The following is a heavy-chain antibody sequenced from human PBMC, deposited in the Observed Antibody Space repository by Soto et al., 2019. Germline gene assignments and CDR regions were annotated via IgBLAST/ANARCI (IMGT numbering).Heavy chain of an antibody. CDR3: VRDSSDIVVVPAAIEGVRAP. J-gene: IGHJ5*02. V-gene: IGHV3-11*06. CDR2: ISGTSSNI. CDR1: GFTFSDYY. D-gene: IGHD2-2*02. Sequence: SGGSLRLSCSASGFTFSDYYMSWIRQAPGKGLEWVSFISGTSSNIRYADSVEGRFTISRDNVKNSLYLQMNSLRVEDTAVYYCVRDSSDIVVVPAAIEGVRAPWGQGTLVTGSS.